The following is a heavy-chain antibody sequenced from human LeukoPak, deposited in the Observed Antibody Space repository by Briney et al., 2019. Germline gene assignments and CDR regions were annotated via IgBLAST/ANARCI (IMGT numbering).Heavy chain of an antibody. Sequence: ASVKVSCKASGGTFSRYALSWVRQAPGQGLEWMGRIIPMISITNYAQSFQGRVTITADKTTNTAYMELSGLRAEDPAVYYCARLTDYLVDSVIGYWGQGTLITVSS. D-gene: IGHD1-14*01. CDR3: ARLTDYLVDSVIGY. V-gene: IGHV1-69*04. J-gene: IGHJ1*01. CDR2: IIPMISIT. CDR1: GGTFSRYA.